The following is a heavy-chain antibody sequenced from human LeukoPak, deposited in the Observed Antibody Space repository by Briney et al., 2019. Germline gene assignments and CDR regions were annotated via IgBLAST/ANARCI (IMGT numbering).Heavy chain of an antibody. V-gene: IGHV3-7*04. CDR1: GFTFSSYW. CDR3: ARGLTRSDY. Sequence: GGSLRLSCAASGFTFSSYWMSWVRQSPGKGLEWVANIREDGSQKYYVDSVKGRFTISRDNAKNSLYLQMNSLRGEDTAVYYCARGLTRSDYWGQGTLVTVSS. J-gene: IGHJ4*02. CDR2: IREDGSQK.